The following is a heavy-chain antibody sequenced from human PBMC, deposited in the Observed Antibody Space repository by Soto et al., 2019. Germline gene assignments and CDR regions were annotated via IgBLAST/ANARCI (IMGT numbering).Heavy chain of an antibody. V-gene: IGHV3-30*18. J-gene: IGHJ4*02. CDR1: GFTFSSYG. CDR3: AKDFWGGDYEAAVSDYFDY. CDR2: ISYDGSNK. D-gene: IGHD4-17*01. Sequence: GGSLRLSCAASGFTFSSYGMHWVRQAPGKGLEWVAVISYDGSNKYYADSVKGRFTISRDNSKNTLYLQMNSLRAEDTAVYYCAKDFWGGDYEAAVSDYFDYWGQGTLVTVSS.